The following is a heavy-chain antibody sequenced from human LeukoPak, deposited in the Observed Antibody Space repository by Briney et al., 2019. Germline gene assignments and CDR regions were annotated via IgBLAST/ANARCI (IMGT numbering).Heavy chain of an antibody. Sequence: ASVKVSCKASGYTFTSYGISWVRQAPGQGLEWMGWISAYNGNTNYAQKVQGRATMTTDTSTSTAYMELRSLRSDDTAVYYCARDRELHWFDPWGQGTLVTVSS. J-gene: IGHJ5*02. CDR2: ISAYNGNT. D-gene: IGHD1-26*01. CDR1: GYTFTSYG. V-gene: IGHV1-18*04. CDR3: ARDRELHWFDP.